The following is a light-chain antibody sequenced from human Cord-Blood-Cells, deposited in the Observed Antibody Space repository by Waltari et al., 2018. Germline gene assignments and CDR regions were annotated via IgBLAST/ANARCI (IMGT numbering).Light chain of an antibody. V-gene: IGLV3-10*01. J-gene: IGLJ3*02. CDR1: ALPKKY. CDR3: YSTDSSGNWV. CDR2: EDS. Sequence: SYELTQPPSVSVSPGQTARITCPGDALPKKYAYWYQQKSGQAPVLVIYEDSKRPSGMPERFSGSSSGTMATLTISGAEVEEEADYYCYSTDSSGNWVFGGGTKLTVL.